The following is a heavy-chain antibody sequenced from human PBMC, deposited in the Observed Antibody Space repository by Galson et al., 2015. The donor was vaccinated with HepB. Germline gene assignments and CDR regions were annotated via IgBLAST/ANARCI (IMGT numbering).Heavy chain of an antibody. CDR2: IWPDGNEK. CDR1: GFTLSIYG. Sequence: SLRLSCAASGFTLSIYGMHWVRQAPGKGLEWVAVIWPDGNEKYYADSVKGRFTISRDKSKNTQYLQMNSLRAEDTAVYYCARNLWGSGVNAFDIWGQGTMVTVSS. D-gene: IGHD2-21*01. CDR3: ARNLWGSGVNAFDI. J-gene: IGHJ3*02. V-gene: IGHV3-33*01.